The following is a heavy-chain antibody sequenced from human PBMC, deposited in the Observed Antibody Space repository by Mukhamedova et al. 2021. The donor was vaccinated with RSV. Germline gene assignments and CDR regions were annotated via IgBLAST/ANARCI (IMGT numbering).Heavy chain of an antibody. V-gene: IGHV3-73*01. CDR3: TVVPASSYYYYGMDV. D-gene: IGHD2-2*01. Sequence: KANSYATAYAASVKGRFTISRDDSKNTAYLQMNGLKTEDTAVYYCTVVPASSYYYYGMDVWGQGTTATVSS. J-gene: IGHJ6*02. CDR2: KANSYAT.